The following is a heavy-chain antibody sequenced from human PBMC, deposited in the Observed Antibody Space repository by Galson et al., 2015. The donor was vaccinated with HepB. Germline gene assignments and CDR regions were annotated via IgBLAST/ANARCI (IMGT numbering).Heavy chain of an antibody. D-gene: IGHD5-18*01. CDR1: GFTFTTYA. CDR2: ISSSADST. V-gene: IGHV3-23*01. J-gene: IGHJ4*02. Sequence: SLRLSCAASGFTFTTYAMSWVRQAPGKGLEWVSVISSSADSTNYADPVKGRFTISRDNSKNTLFLQMNDLRADDTAVYYCGKTSLRGYNKYVDYWGQGTLVTVSS. CDR3: GKTSLRGYNKYVDY.